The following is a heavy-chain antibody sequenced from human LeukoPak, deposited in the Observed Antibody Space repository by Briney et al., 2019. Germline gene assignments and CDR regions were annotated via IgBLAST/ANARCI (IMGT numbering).Heavy chain of an antibody. CDR1: GYTFTGYY. J-gene: IGHJ5*02. Sequence: GASVKVSCKASGYTFTGYYMHWVRQAPGQGLEWMGWINPNSGGTNYAQKFQGRVTMTEDTSTDTAYMELSSLRSEDTAVYYCAGSALTMVRGVMNWFDPWGQGTLVTVSS. CDR3: AGSALTMVRGVMNWFDP. V-gene: IGHV1-2*02. D-gene: IGHD3-10*01. CDR2: INPNSGGT.